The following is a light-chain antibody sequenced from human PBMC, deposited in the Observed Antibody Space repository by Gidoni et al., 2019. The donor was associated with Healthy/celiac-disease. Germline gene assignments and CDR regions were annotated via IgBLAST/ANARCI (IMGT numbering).Light chain of an antibody. V-gene: IGKV3-15*01. CDR2: GAS. J-gene: IGKJ4*01. CDR3: QQYNSWPLT. CDR1: QSVSSN. Sequence: EIVMTPSPATLSVSPEGRATLSRRASQSVSSNLAWYQQKPGQAPRLLIYGASTRATGIPARFSGSGSGTEFTLTISSLQSEDFAVYYCQQYNSWPLTFGGGTKVEIK.